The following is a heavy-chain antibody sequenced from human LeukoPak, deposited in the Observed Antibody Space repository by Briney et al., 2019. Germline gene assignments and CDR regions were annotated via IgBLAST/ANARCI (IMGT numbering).Heavy chain of an antibody. Sequence: ASVNVSCTASGYTFTSYGISWVRQAPGQGLEWMGWISAYNGNTNYAQKLQGRVTMTTDTSTSTAYMELRSLRSDDTVVYYCARDRRIAARRGMDVWGQGTTVTVSS. CDR2: ISAYNGNT. D-gene: IGHD6-6*01. CDR3: ARDRRIAARRGMDV. J-gene: IGHJ6*02. V-gene: IGHV1-18*01. CDR1: GYTFTSYG.